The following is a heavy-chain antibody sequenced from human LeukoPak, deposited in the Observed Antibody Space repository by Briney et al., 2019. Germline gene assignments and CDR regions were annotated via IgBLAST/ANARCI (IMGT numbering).Heavy chain of an antibody. CDR2: IYSGGST. CDR3: ARACWGLQRHRAYYYYGMDV. CDR1: GFTVSSNY. Sequence: PGGSLRLSCAASGFTVSSNYMSWVRQAPGKGLEWVSVIYSGGSTYYADSVKGRFTISRDNSKNTLYLQMNSLRAEDTAVYYCARACWGLQRHRAYYYYGMDVWGQGTTVTVSS. V-gene: IGHV3-66*01. D-gene: IGHD5-24*01. J-gene: IGHJ6*02.